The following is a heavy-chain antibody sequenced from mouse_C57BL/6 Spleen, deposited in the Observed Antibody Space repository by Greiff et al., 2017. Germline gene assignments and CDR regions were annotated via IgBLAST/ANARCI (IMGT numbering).Heavy chain of an antibody. J-gene: IGHJ2*01. CDR2: IDPSDSYT. CDR1: GYTFTSYW. D-gene: IGHD1-1*01. V-gene: IGHV1-69*01. CDR3: ARVIGNYGSTYFDY. Sequence: QVQLQQSGAELVMPGASVKLSCKASGYTFTSYWMHWVKQRPGQGLEWIGEIDPSDSYTNYNQKFKGKSTLTVDKSSSTAYMQLSSLTSEDSAVYYCARVIGNYGSTYFDYWGQGTTLTVSS.